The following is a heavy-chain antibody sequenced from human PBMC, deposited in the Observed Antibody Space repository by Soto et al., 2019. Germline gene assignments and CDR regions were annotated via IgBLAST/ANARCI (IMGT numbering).Heavy chain of an antibody. D-gene: IGHD2-2*01. V-gene: IGHV4-30-4*01. J-gene: IGHJ5*02. CDR3: ARDKSWGDIVVVPGNWFDP. Sequence: QVQLQESGPGLVKPSQTLSLTCTVSGGSISSGDYYWSWIRQPPGKGLEWIGYIYYIGSTYYNPSLKSRVTISVETSKNQFSLKLSSVTAADTAVYYCARDKSWGDIVVVPGNWFDPWGQGTLVTVSS. CDR2: IYYIGST. CDR1: GGSISSGDYY.